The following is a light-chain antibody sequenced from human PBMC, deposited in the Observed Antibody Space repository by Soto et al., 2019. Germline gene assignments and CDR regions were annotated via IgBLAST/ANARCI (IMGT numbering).Light chain of an antibody. CDR1: SSNIGAIYD. J-gene: IGLJ3*02. CDR3: QSYDKSLSAWV. V-gene: IGLV1-40*01. CDR2: RDT. Sequence: QSVLTQPPSVSGALGQRVTISCTGSSSNIGAIYDVHWYQQLPGTAPKLLIYRDTDRPSGVPDRFSGSKSGTSASLAITGLQADDEADYYCQSYDKSLSAWVFGGGTQLT.